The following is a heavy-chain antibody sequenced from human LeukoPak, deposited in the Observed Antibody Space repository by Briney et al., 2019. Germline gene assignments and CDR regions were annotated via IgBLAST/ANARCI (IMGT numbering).Heavy chain of an antibody. V-gene: IGHV3-11*04. Sequence: PGGSLRLSCAASGFNFGDFYMSWIRQAPGKGLEFISYISDRGSSKDYVDSVRGQFTISRDNANNSLYLQMNTLRVGDTAIYYCARAIVGATVDWYFDLWGRGTPVTVSS. D-gene: IGHD1-26*01. CDR2: ISDRGSSK. CDR3: ARAIVGATVDWYFDL. CDR1: GFNFGDFY. J-gene: IGHJ2*01.